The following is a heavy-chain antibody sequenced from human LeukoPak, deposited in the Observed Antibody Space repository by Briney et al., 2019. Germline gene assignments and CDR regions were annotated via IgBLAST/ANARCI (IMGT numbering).Heavy chain of an antibody. CDR2: INWNGGST. CDR3: AKDIGSSSWYYEGMDY. CDR1: GFTFSSYS. J-gene: IGHJ4*02. V-gene: IGHV3-20*04. Sequence: GGSLRLSCAASGFTFSSYSMSWVRQAPGKGLEWVSGINWNGGSTGYADSVKGRFTISRDNAKNSLYLQMNSLRAEDTALYYCAKDIGSSSWYYEGMDYWGQGTLVTVSS. D-gene: IGHD6-13*01.